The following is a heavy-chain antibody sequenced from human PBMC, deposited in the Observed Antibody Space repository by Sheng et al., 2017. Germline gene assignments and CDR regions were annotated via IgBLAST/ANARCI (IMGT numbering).Heavy chain of an antibody. CDR2: ISYDGSKR. CDR1: GFTFSNYG. CDR3: AKEGLYIELGTTGTLIY. D-gene: IGHD1-1*01. J-gene: IGHJ4*02. Sequence: QVQLVESRGGVVQPGRSLRLSCRASGFTFSNYGMHWVRQAPGKGLEWVAVISYDGSKRYYADSVKGRFTISRDNSKNTLFLQMNSLRADDTAVYFCAKEGLYIELGTTGTLIYWGQGTLVTVSS. V-gene: IGHV3-30*18.